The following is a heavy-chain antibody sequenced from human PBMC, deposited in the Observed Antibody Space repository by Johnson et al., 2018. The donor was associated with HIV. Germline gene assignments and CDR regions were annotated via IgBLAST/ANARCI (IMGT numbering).Heavy chain of an antibody. CDR2: IWYDGSNK. Sequence: VQLVESGGGLVQPGGSLRLSCAASGFTFSHNAMHWVRQGPGKGLEWVAVIWYDGSNKNYVDSVKGRFTISRDNSKNTLYLQMNSLRAEDTAVYYCAKVLKAGGRMNDGFDIWGQGTLVTVSS. D-gene: IGHD1-26*01. J-gene: IGHJ3*02. V-gene: IGHV3-33*06. CDR3: AKVLKAGGRMNDGFDI. CDR1: GFTFSHNA.